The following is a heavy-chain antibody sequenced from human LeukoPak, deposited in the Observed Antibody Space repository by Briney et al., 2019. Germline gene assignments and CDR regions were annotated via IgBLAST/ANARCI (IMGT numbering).Heavy chain of an antibody. V-gene: IGHV4-34*01. CDR2: INHSGST. D-gene: IGHD1-14*01. CDR3: ARLGLSLVTGFDY. J-gene: IGHJ4*02. Sequence: PSETLSLTCAVYGGSFSGYYWSWIRQPPGKGLEWIGEINHSGSTNYNPSLKSRVTISVDTSKNQFSLKLSSVTAADTAVYYCARLGLSLVTGFDYWGQGTLVTVSS. CDR1: GGSFSGYY.